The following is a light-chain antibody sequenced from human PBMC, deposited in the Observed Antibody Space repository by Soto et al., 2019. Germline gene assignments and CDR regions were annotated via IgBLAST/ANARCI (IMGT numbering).Light chain of an antibody. Sequence: QSALTQPPSASGSPGQSVTISCTGTSSDVGGYYYVSWYQHHPGKAPKLIIYEVIKRPSGVPDRFPGSKSDNTASLTVSGLRAEDEADYYCTSYAGSNNVVFGGGTKLTVL. V-gene: IGLV2-8*01. CDR3: TSYAGSNNVV. CDR2: EVI. CDR1: SSDVGGYYY. J-gene: IGLJ2*01.